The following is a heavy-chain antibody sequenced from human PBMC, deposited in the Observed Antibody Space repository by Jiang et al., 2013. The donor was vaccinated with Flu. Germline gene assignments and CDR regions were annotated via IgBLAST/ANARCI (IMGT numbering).Heavy chain of an antibody. D-gene: IGHD6-19*01. CDR2: IWYDGSNK. CDR3: AIGGIAVAGYFDS. Sequence: QLLESGGGVVQPGRSLRLSCAASGFTFSSYGMHWVRQAPGKGLEWVAVIWYDGSNKYYADSVKGRFTTSRDNSKNTLYLQMNSLRAEDTAVYYCAIGGIAVAGYFDSWGQGTLVTVSS. CDR1: GFTFSSYG. V-gene: IGHV3-33*01. J-gene: IGHJ4*02.